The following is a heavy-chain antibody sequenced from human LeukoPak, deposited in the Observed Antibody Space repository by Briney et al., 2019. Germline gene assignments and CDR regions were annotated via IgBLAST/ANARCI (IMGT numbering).Heavy chain of an antibody. V-gene: IGHV3-23*01. D-gene: IGHD3-16*02. CDR1: GFTFSSYA. J-gene: IGHJ4*02. CDR2: ISGSGGST. Sequence: GGSLRLSCAASGFTFSSYAMTWVRQAPGKGLEWVSGISGSGGSTYYADSVKGRFTISRDNSKNTLYLQMNSLRAEDTAVYYCAKERRGENVWGSYRDAFDMWGQGTLVTVSS. CDR3: AKERRGENVWGSYRDAFDM.